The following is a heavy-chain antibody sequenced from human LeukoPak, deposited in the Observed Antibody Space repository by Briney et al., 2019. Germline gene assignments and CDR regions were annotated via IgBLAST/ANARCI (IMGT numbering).Heavy chain of an antibody. CDR1: GGSFSGYY. CDR3: ARANGDPSSSSGYYYGMDV. CDR2: INHSGST. D-gene: IGHD6-6*01. Sequence: SETLSLTCAVYGGSFSGYYWSWIRQPPGKGPEWIGEINHSGSTNYNPYLKSRVTISVDTSKNQFSLKLSSVTAADTAVYYCARANGDPSSSSGYYYGMDVWGQGTTVTVSS. J-gene: IGHJ6*02. V-gene: IGHV4-34*01.